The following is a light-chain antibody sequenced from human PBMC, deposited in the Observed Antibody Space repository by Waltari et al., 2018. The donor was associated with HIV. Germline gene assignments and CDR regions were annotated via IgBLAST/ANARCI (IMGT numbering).Light chain of an antibody. CDR3: YSTESSGTHRV. CDR1: TLPKKY. V-gene: IGLV3-10*01. J-gene: IGLJ3*02. CDR2: EDI. Sequence: SYELTQPPSVSVSPGQTARITCSGDTLPKKYAHWYQQKSGQAPVLGIYEDIKRPSGIPERFSGSRSGTMAILTISGAQVEDEADYYCYSTESSGTHRVFGGGTKLTVL.